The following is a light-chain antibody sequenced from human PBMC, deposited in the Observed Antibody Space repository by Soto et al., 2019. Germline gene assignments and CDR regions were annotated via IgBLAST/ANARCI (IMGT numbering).Light chain of an antibody. Sequence: QSVLTQPRSVSGSPGQSVTISCTGTSSDVGGYNYVSWYQRHPGKAPKLMIYDVDKRPSGVPGRFSGSKSGNTASLTISGLQAEDEADYYCCSYAGSYPFVFRTATTVTVL. CDR3: CSYAGSYPFV. J-gene: IGLJ1*01. CDR2: DVD. V-gene: IGLV2-11*01. CDR1: SSDVGGYNY.